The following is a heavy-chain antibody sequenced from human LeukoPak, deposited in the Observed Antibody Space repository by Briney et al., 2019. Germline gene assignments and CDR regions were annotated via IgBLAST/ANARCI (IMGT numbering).Heavy chain of an antibody. J-gene: IGHJ3*02. Sequence: GGSLRLSCAASGFTFSDYYMSWIRQAPGKGLEWVSYISSSGSTIYYADSVKGRFTISRDNAKNSLYLQMNSLRAEDTAVYYCATPIVVVTAISSEAFDIWGQGTMVTVSS. CDR3: ATPIVVVTAISSEAFDI. CDR1: GFTFSDYY. CDR2: ISSSGSTI. V-gene: IGHV3-11*01. D-gene: IGHD2-21*02.